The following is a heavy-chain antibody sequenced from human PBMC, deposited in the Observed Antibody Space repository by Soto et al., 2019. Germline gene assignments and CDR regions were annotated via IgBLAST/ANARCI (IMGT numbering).Heavy chain of an antibody. CDR3: AREGGYCSGGSCYTTYEGYLAY. CDR2: ISAYNGNT. J-gene: IGHJ4*02. D-gene: IGHD2-15*01. CDR1: GYTFASYG. Sequence: ASVKVSCKVSGYTFASYGISWVRQAPGQGLEGMGWISAYNGNTNYAQKLQGRVTMTTDTSTSTAYMELRSLRSDDTAVYYCAREGGYCSGGSCYTTYEGYLAYWGKGTLVTVSS. V-gene: IGHV1-18*04.